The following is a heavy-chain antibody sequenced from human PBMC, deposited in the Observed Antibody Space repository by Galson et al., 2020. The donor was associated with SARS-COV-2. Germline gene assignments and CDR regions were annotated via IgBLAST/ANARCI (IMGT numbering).Heavy chain of an antibody. V-gene: IGHV3-11*01. CDR1: GFTFSDYG. Sequence: TGGSLRLSCAGSGFTFSDYGMSWIRQAPGKGLEWISFISSSGSQINYGDSVQGRFTISRDNARKSLYLQMSSLRVEDTAMYYCVRDGVKGLLVPAAIRGDYYGMDVWGQGTTVTVSS. D-gene: IGHD2-2*02. CDR2: ISSSGSQI. J-gene: IGHJ6*02. CDR3: VRDGVKGLLVPAAIRGDYYGMDV.